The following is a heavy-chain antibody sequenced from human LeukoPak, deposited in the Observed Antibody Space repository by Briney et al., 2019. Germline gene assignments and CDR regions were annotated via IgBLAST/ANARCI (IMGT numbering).Heavy chain of an antibody. D-gene: IGHD2-21*01. J-gene: IGHJ4*02. CDR1: GFTFSSYA. V-gene: IGHV3-64*01. Sequence: GGSLRLSCAASGFTFSSYAMHWVRQAPGKGLEYVSAISSNGGSTYYANSVKGRFTISRDNSKNTLYLQMGSLRAEDMAVYHCARGGRLPAAGDFDYWGQGTLVTVSS. CDR2: ISSNGGST. CDR3: ARGGRLPAAGDFDY.